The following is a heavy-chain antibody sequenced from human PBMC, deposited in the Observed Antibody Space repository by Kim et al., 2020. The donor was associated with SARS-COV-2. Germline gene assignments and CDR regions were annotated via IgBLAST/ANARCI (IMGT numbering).Heavy chain of an antibody. V-gene: IGHV3-23*01. CDR3: ARYCSGTSCYQGFDY. CDR1: GFTFSNYA. Sequence: GGSLRLSCAASGFTFSNYAMNWVRQAPGKGLEWVSTITYDSGTYYADSVKGRFTISRDNSKNTLYLQMNSLRAEDTALYYCARYCSGTSCYQGFDYWGQGTLVTVSS. D-gene: IGHD2-15*01. CDR2: ITYDSGT. J-gene: IGHJ4*02.